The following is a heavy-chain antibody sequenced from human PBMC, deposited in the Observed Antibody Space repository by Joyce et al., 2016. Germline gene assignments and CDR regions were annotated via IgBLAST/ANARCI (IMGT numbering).Heavy chain of an antibody. V-gene: IGHV1-69*02. Sequence: QVQLVQSGAEWKKPGSSMKVSCKGSGGFTSISTIHWVRLVPGRGHQWVCRSIPLLDISIYGQSVQGRVTISADKSTDTVYMEVSSLTSEDTAVYYCVKAGKGYYYHGLEVWGQGTTVTVSS. CDR2: SIPLLDIS. CDR1: GGFTSIST. J-gene: IGHJ6*02. CDR3: VKAGKGYYYHGLEV. D-gene: IGHD2-15*01.